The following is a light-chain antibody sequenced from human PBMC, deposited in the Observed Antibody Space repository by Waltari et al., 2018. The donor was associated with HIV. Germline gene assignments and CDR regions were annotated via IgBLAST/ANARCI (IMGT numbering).Light chain of an antibody. J-gene: IGKJ4*01. CDR3: QQYYTTPLT. V-gene: IGKV4-1*01. CDR2: WAS. Sequence: DIVMTQSPDSLAVSLGERATIKCKPSQSVSYTSNNKNYLAWYQQKPGQPPKLLIYWASTRESGVPDRFSGSGSGTDFTLTITSLQAEDVAVYYCQQYYTTPLTFGGGTKVEIK. CDR1: QSVSYTSNNKNY.